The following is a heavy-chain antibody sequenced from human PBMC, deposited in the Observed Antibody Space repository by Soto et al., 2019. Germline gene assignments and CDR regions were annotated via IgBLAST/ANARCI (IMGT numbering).Heavy chain of an antibody. CDR2: ISYAGDDQ. J-gene: IGHJ3*02. V-gene: IGHV3-30*18. CDR1: GFTLSSYG. D-gene: IGHD6-19*01. Sequence: QLVESGGGVVQPGTSLRLSCVASGFTLSSYGMHWVRQAPGKGLEWVAAISYAGDDQYCGDSVRGRFTISRDNSKSTVYLQLNSLRAEDSGVYYCAKDRGHIAVAAITGGGDFHIWGQGTMVAVSS. CDR3: AKDRGHIAVAAITGGGDFHI.